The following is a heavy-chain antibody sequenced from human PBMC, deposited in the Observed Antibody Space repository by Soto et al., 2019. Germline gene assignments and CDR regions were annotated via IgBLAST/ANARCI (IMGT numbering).Heavy chain of an antibody. Sequence: QVQLVQSGAEVKKPGASVKVSCKASGYNFTTYAMLWVRQAPGQRPEWMGWINTGNGNTKYSPKFQGRVTITRDTSASTAYMELSRLKSEDTAVYYCARGERLYSYYYGMDVWGQGSTVTVSS. CDR2: INTGNGNT. CDR1: GYNFTTYA. D-gene: IGHD3-3*01. V-gene: IGHV1-3*04. CDR3: ARGERLYSYYYGMDV. J-gene: IGHJ6*01.